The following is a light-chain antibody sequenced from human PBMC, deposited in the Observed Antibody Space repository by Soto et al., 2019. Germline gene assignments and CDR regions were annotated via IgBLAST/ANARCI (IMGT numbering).Light chain of an antibody. V-gene: IGKV3-20*01. CDR3: QQYGSSPPT. Sequence: EIVLTQSPGTLPLSPGERATLSCRASQSVSSSYLACYQQKPGQAPRLLMYGASRRATGVPDRFSGSGSGTDFTLTISRLEPEDFAVYYCQQYGSSPPTFGQGTKVEIK. CDR2: GAS. CDR1: QSVSSSY. J-gene: IGKJ1*01.